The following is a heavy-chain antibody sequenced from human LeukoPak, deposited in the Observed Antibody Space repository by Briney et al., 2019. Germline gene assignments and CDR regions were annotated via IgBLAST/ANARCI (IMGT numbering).Heavy chain of an antibody. Sequence: SETPSRAFSVSGASLGGNTWSWSRQPPGKGLEWIGYIYYSGSTKYNPSLKSRVTISVDTSKNQFSLKLSSVTAADTAVYYCVSGMYYFYYWGHGDAFTVST. D-gene: IGHD2-8*01. V-gene: IGHV4-59*08. J-gene: IGHJ4*03. CDR3: VSGMYYFYY. CDR1: GASLGGNT. CDR2: IYYSGST.